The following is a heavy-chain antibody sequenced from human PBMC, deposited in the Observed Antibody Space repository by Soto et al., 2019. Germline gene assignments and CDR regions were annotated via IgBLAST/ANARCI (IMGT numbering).Heavy chain of an antibody. D-gene: IGHD1-20*01. V-gene: IGHV4-34*01. CDR2: INHSGST. J-gene: IGHJ6*02. Sequence: SETLSLTGAVYGGSFSGYYWSWIRQPPGKGLEWIGEINHSGSTNYNPSLKSRVTISVDTSKNQFSLKLSSVTAADTAVYYCARGPLTGTTSYYYYYGMDVWGQGTTVTVSS. CDR3: ARGPLTGTTSYYYYYGMDV. CDR1: GGSFSGYY.